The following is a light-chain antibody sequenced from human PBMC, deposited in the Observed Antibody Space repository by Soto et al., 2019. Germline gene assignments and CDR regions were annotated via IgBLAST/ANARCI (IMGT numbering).Light chain of an antibody. CDR1: QSVSNSY. V-gene: IGKV3-20*01. CDR2: GAS. J-gene: IGKJ4*01. CDR3: QQYSRSPLT. Sequence: EIVLTQSPGTLSLSPGERATLSCRASQSVSNSYLAWYQQKPGQAPRLLIYGASSRATGIPDRFSGSGSGIDFTFTISRLEPEDYAVYYCQQYSRSPLTFGGGTKVEIK.